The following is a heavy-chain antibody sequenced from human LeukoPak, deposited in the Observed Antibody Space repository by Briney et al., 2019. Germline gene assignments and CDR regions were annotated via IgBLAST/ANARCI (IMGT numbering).Heavy chain of an antibody. CDR1: GFTVSSNY. CDR3: AKTGNPATGDY. J-gene: IGHJ4*02. Sequence: LTGGSLRLSCAASGFTVSSNYMSWVRQAPGKGLEWVSVVYSGGYTYYADSVKGRFTISRDNSKNTLYLQMNSLRAEDTAFYYCAKTGNPATGDYWGQGTLVTVSS. CDR2: VYSGGYT. V-gene: IGHV3-53*01. D-gene: IGHD1-1*01.